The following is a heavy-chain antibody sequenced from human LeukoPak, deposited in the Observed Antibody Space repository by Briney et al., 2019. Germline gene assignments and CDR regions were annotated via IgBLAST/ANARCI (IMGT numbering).Heavy chain of an antibody. Sequence: SETLSLTCTVSGGSISSSSYYWGWIRQPPGKGLEGIGSIYYSGSTYYNPSLKSRVTISVDTSKNQFSLKLSSVTAADTAVYYCARDNSSGYFYYMDVWGKGTTVTVSS. CDR3: ARDNSSGYFYYMDV. J-gene: IGHJ6*03. CDR2: IYYSGST. D-gene: IGHD6-19*01. CDR1: GGSISSSSYY. V-gene: IGHV4-39*07.